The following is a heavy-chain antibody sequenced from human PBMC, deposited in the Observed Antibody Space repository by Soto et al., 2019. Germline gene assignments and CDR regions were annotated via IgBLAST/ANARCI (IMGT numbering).Heavy chain of an antibody. CDR2: ISAYNGNT. D-gene: IGHD3-22*01. J-gene: IGHJ6*02. CDR3: ARDEADYYDSSGYYYYYYGMDV. CDR1: GYTFTSYG. Sequence: QVQLVQSGAEVKKPGASVKVSCKASGYTFTSYGISWVRQAPGQGLEWMGWISAYNGNTNYAQKLQGRVTMTTDTSTRXXYXEXXSMRSDDTAVYYCARDEADYYDSSGYYYYYYGMDVWGQGTTVTVSS. V-gene: IGHV1-18*01.